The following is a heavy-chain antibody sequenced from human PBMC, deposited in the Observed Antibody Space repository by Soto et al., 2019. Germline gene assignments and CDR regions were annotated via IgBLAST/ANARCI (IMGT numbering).Heavy chain of an antibody. D-gene: IGHD2-15*01. CDR1: GFTFSSYA. CDR2: VSSSGAYT. V-gene: IGHV3-23*01. J-gene: IGHJ6*02. Sequence: GGSLRLSCAASGFTFSSYAMTWVRQAPGREVEGVSVVSSSGAYTYSADSVKGRFTLSRDSSKNTLYLQMNSLRAEDTAVYYCAKVCGGYCSGGTCYSPYYYYGMDVWGQGTTVTVSS. CDR3: AKVCGGYCSGGTCYSPYYYYGMDV.